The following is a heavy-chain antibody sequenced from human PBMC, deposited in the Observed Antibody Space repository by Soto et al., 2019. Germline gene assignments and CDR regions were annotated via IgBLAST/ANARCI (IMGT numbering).Heavy chain of an antibody. V-gene: IGHV4-59*01. CDR2: IYYIGIT. D-gene: IGHD6-13*01. CDR3: AREGSSSWYYFDY. J-gene: IGHJ4*02. CDR1: GGSISSYY. Sequence: SETLSLTCTVSGGSISSYYWSWIRQPPGKGLEWIGYIYYIGITNYNPSLKSRVTISVDTSKNQFSLKLSSVTAADTAVYYCAREGSSSWYYFDYWGQGTLVTVSS.